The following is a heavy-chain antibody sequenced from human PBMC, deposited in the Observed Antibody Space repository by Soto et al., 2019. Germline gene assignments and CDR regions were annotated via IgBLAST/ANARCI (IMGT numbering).Heavy chain of an antibody. V-gene: IGHV1-8*01. CDR1: GYTFTSYD. Sequence: ASVKVSCKASGYTFTSYDINWVRQATGQGLEWMGWMNPNSGNTGYAQKFQGRVTMTRNTSISTAYMELSSLRSEDTAVYYCASQTYEYSGSSAFGLSLGMDVWGQGTTVTVSS. CDR2: MNPNSGNT. J-gene: IGHJ6*02. CDR3: ASQTYEYSGSSAFGLSLGMDV. D-gene: IGHD6-6*01.